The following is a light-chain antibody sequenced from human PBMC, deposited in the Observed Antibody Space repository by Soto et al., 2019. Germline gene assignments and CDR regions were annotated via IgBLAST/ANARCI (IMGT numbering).Light chain of an antibody. Sequence: QSVLTQPASVSGSPGQSITISCTGTSSDVGNYNYVSWFQQHPGKAPKLIIFEVSYRPSGISNRFSGSNSGNTAPLTISGLQAEDEAVYYCSSYTTSSTLVFGPGTKVTVL. CDR3: SSYTTSSTLV. J-gene: IGLJ1*01. V-gene: IGLV2-14*01. CDR1: SSDVGNYNY. CDR2: EVS.